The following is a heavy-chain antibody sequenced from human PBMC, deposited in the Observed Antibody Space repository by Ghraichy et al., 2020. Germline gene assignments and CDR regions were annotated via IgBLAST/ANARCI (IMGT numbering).Heavy chain of an antibody. CDR1: GYSISSGYY. CDR3: ASGMRRNTDYYGMDV. V-gene: IGHV4-38-2*01. CDR2: IYHSGST. Sequence: SQTLSLTCAVSGYSISSGYYWGWIRQPPGKGLEWIGSIYHSGSTYYNPSLKSRVTISVDTSKNQFSLKLSSVTAADTAVYYCASGMRRNTDYYGMDVWGQGTTVTVSS. J-gene: IGHJ6*02. D-gene: IGHD1-14*01.